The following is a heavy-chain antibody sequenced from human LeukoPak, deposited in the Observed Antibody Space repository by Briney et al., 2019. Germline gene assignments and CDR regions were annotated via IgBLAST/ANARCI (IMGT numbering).Heavy chain of an antibody. J-gene: IGHJ4*02. Sequence: PSETLSLTCAVYGGSFSGYYWSWIRQPPGKGLEWIGEINHSGSTNYNPSLKSRVTISVDTSKNQFSLKLSSVTAADTAVYYCARLKTYCTNGVCRDYWGQGTLVTVSS. CDR1: GGSFSGYY. CDR3: ARLKTYCTNGVCRDY. CDR2: INHSGST. D-gene: IGHD2-8*01. V-gene: IGHV4-34*01.